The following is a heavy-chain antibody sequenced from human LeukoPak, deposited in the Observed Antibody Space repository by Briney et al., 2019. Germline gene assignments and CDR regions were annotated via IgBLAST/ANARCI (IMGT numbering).Heavy chain of an antibody. D-gene: IGHD6-13*01. CDR2: ISAYNGNT. V-gene: IGHV1-18*01. CDR3: AKDLPSSDSWWGFFDY. J-gene: IGHJ4*02. Sequence: ASVKVYCKASGYTFTSYGISWVRQAPGQGLEWMGWISAYNGNTNYAQKLQGRVTMTTDTSTSTAYMELRSLRSDDTAVYYCAKDLPSSDSWWGFFDYWGQGTLVTVSS. CDR1: GYTFTSYG.